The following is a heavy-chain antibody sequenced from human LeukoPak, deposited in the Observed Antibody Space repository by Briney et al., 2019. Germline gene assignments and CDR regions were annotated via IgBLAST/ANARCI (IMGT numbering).Heavy chain of an antibody. D-gene: IGHD3-10*01. CDR1: GFTFSSYG. CDR2: ISYDGSNK. V-gene: IGHV3-30*03. J-gene: IGHJ4*02. Sequence: PGRSLRLSCAASGFTFSSYGMHWVRQAPGKGLEWVAVISYDGSNKYYADSVKGRFTISRDNAKNSLYLQMNSLRAEDTAVYYCARDGAYGSGSYYHDYWGQGTLVTVSS. CDR3: ARDGAYGSGSYYHDY.